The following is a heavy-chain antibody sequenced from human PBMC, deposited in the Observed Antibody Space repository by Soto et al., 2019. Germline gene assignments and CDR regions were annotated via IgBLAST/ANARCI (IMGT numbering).Heavy chain of an antibody. CDR1: GGSISSGGYY. CDR3: ARERSTATFDY. D-gene: IGHD5-18*01. Sequence: SETLSLTCTVSGGSISSGGYYWSWIRQHPGKGLEWIGYIYYSGSTYYNPSLKSRVTISVDTSKNQFSLKLSSVTAADTAVYYCARERSTATFDYWGQGALVTVSS. J-gene: IGHJ4*02. CDR2: IYYSGST. V-gene: IGHV4-31*03.